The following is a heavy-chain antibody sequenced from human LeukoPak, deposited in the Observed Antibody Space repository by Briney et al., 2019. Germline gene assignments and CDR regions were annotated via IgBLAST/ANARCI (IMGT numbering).Heavy chain of an antibody. CDR3: AKNYYGSGFDY. J-gene: IGHJ4*02. Sequence: GGSLRLSCAASGFTFGSYSMNWVRQAPGKGLEWVSSISSSSSYIYYADSVKGRFTISRDNAKNSLYLQMNSLRAEDTAVYYCAKNYYGSGFDYWGQGTLVTVSS. CDR1: GFTFGSYS. CDR2: ISSSSSYI. V-gene: IGHV3-21*01. D-gene: IGHD3-10*01.